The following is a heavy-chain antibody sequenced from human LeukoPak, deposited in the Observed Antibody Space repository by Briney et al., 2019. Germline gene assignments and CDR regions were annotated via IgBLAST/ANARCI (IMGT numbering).Heavy chain of an antibody. CDR2: IVPILATT. CDR1: GGTFNTSA. J-gene: IGHJ4*02. CDR3: ARVGYSNSYDF. D-gene: IGHD5-18*01. V-gene: IGHV1-69*13. Sequence: GASVKVSCKASGGTFNTSAISWVRQAPGQGLEWMGGIVPILATTDHAQRFQGRLTITADASTSTVYMELSSLRSEDAAVYYCARVGYSNSYDFWGQGTLVTVSS.